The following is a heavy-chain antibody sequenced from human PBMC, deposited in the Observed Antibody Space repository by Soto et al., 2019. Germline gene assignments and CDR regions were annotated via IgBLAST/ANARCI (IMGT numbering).Heavy chain of an antibody. CDR1: EFTFSSYA. V-gene: IGHV3-23*01. D-gene: IGHD3-9*01. CDR3: ATGYFDWLLSPYFDY. J-gene: IGHJ4*02. CDR2: ISGSGGST. Sequence: GGSLILSCAASEFTFSSYAVSWVRQAPGKGLEWVSAISGSGGSTYYADSVKGRFTISRDNSKNTLYLQMNSLRAEDTAVYYCATGYFDWLLSPYFDYWGQGTLVT.